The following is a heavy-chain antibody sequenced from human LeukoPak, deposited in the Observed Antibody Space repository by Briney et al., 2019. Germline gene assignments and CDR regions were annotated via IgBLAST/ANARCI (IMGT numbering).Heavy chain of an antibody. Sequence: SETLSLTCTVSGGSISSSSYYWGWIRQPPGKGLEWIGSIYYSGSTYYNPSLKSRVTISVDTSKNQFSLKLSSVTAADTAVYYCARDHYYYDSSGYVIDYWGQGTLVTVSS. CDR1: GGSISSSSYY. CDR3: ARDHYYYDSSGYVIDY. D-gene: IGHD3-22*01. J-gene: IGHJ4*02. CDR2: IYYSGST. V-gene: IGHV4-39*07.